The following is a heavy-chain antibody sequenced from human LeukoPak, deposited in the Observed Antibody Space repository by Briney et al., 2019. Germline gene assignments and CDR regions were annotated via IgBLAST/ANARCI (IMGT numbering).Heavy chain of an antibody. CDR1: GFTFSDYY. V-gene: IGHV3-11*04. CDR2: ISSSGSTI. Sequence: GGSLRLSCAASGFTFSDYYMSWLRQAPGKGLEWVSYISSSGSTIYYADSVKGRFTISRDNAKNSLFPQMNSLRAEDTAVYFCAISATARGGFDFWGQGTLVTVSS. CDR3: AISATARGGFDF. D-gene: IGHD6-25*01. J-gene: IGHJ4*02.